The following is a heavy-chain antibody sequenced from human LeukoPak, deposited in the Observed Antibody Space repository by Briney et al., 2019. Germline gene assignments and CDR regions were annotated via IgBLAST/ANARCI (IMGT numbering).Heavy chain of an antibody. V-gene: IGHV3-23*01. CDR2: ISGSGGST. J-gene: IGHJ3*02. CDR3: AKDPNGDYIGTFDI. CDR1: KFNFKSYG. Sequence: PGGSLRLSCATSKFNFKSYGLTWVRQAPGKGLEWVSSISGSGGSTQYAASVQGRFTISRDNSKNTLYLQMNSVRAEDTAVYYCAKDPNGDYIGTFDIWGQGTMVTVSS. D-gene: IGHD4-17*01.